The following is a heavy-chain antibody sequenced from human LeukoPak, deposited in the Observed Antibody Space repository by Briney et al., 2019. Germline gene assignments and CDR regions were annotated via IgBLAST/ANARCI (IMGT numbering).Heavy chain of an antibody. Sequence: GGSLRVSCAASGFIVNYNYMSWVRQAPGKGLEWVSVIYSGGSTYYADSVKGRFTISRDNSKNTVYLQMNSLRVEDTAVYYCARVKVGTTYWFDPWGQGTLATVSS. CDR3: ARVKVGTTYWFDP. J-gene: IGHJ5*02. V-gene: IGHV3-66*01. CDR2: IYSGGST. D-gene: IGHD1-26*01. CDR1: GFIVNYNY.